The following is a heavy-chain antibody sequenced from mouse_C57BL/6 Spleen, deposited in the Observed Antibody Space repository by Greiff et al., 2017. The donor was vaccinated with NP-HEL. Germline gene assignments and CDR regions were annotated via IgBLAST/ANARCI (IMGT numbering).Heavy chain of an antibody. CDR3: TRDTMAYYYAMDY. Sequence: EVKLVESGEGLVKPGGSLKLSCAASGFTFSSYAMSWVRQTPEKRLEWVAYISSGGDYIYYADTVKGRFTISRDNARNTLYLQMSSLKSEDTAMYYCTRDTMAYYYAMDYWGQGTSVTVSS. V-gene: IGHV5-9-1*02. CDR2: ISSGGDYI. D-gene: IGHD1-1*02. CDR1: GFTFSSYA. J-gene: IGHJ4*01.